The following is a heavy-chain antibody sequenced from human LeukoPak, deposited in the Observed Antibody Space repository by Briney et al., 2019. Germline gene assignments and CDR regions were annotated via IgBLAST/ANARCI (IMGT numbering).Heavy chain of an antibody. CDR2: IYPGDSDT. V-gene: IGHV5-51*01. CDR3: ARHIRGGGSGTYYNIMDY. Sequence: GSLKISCKGSGYSFTSYWIGWVRQMPGKGLEWMGIIYPGDSDTRYSPSFQGQVTISADKSITTAYLQWSSLKASDTAMYYCARHIRGGGSGTYYNIMDYWGQGTLVTVPS. J-gene: IGHJ4*02. CDR1: GYSFTSYW. D-gene: IGHD3-10*01.